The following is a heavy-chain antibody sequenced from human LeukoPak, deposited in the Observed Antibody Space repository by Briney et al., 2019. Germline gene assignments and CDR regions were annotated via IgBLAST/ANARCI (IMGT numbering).Heavy chain of an antibody. J-gene: IGHJ4*02. CDR1: GYSISSGYYY. CDR2: IYHTGNT. CDR3: ARVFDCSACSTCNFYFDY. D-gene: IGHD2-15*01. V-gene: IGHV4-38-2*02. Sequence: SETLSLTCSVSGYSISSGYYYWGWIRQTPRKGLEWIASIYHTGNTYYKPSLRSRVSLSSDTSTNQFSLKLSSVTAADTAIYYCARVFDCSACSTCNFYFDYWGQGILVTVSS.